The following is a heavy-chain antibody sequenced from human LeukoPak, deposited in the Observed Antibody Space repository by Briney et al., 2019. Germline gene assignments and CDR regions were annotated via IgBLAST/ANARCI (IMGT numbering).Heavy chain of an antibody. Sequence: GSLRLSCAASRFTFSSYGMHWVRQAPGKGLEWVAYIQYDGSNEQYADSVKGRFSISRDSSKNTLYLQMNSLRAEDTAVYYCAKDRCSNGVGCYYYYMDVWGKGTTVTISS. J-gene: IGHJ6*03. V-gene: IGHV3-30*02. CDR3: AKDRCSNGVGCYYYYMDV. CDR2: IQYDGSNE. D-gene: IGHD2-8*01. CDR1: RFTFSSYG.